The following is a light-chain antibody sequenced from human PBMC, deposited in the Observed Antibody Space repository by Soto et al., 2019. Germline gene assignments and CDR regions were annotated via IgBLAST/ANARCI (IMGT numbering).Light chain of an antibody. Sequence: EIVMTQFSATQSLSPGERPTLSCRASQSVSSDLAWYHQKPGQAPRLLIYGASTRATGIPARFSGSGSGTEFTLTINSLQSEDFAVYYCQQYNNWPRTFGQGTKVDIK. J-gene: IGKJ1*01. CDR1: QSVSSD. V-gene: IGKV3-15*01. CDR2: GAS. CDR3: QQYNNWPRT.